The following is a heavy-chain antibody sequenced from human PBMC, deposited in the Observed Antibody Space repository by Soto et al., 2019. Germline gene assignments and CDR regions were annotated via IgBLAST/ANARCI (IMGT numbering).Heavy chain of an antibody. V-gene: IGHV5-51*01. D-gene: IGHD4-4*01. J-gene: IGHJ4*02. CDR3: ARHGKLFDNSNVFDN. CDR1: GYSFTSYW. CDR2: IFPEDSDT. Sequence: GESLKISCKASGYSFTSYWIGWVRQMPGKGLEWMGIIFPEDSDTRYSPSFQGQVTISADKSISTAYLQWSSLKASDTAMYYCARHGKLFDNSNVFDNWGQGTLVTVSS.